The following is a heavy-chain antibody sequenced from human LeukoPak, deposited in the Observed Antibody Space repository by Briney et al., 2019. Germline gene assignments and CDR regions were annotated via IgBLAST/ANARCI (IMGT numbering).Heavy chain of an antibody. D-gene: IGHD4-17*01. V-gene: IGHV4-34*01. Sequence: SETLSLTCAVYGGSFSGYYWSWIRQPPGRGLEWIGEINHSGSTNYNPSLKSRVTISVDTSKNQFSLKLSSVTAADTAVYYCARGSATVTTDWGQGTLVTVSS. CDR1: GGSFSGYY. CDR3: ARGSATVTTD. CDR2: INHSGST. J-gene: IGHJ4*02.